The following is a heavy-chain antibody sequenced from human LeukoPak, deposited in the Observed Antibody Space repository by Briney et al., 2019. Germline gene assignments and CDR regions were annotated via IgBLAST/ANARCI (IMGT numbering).Heavy chain of an antibody. V-gene: IGHV1-69*05. D-gene: IGHD3-3*01. CDR2: IIPIFGTA. J-gene: IGHJ3*02. Sequence: SVKVSCKASGGTFSSYAISWVRQAPGQGLEWMGGIIPIFGTANYAQKFQGRVTITTDESTSTAYMELSSLRSEDTAVYYCAREPKYDFWGWTNAFDIWGQGTMVTVSS. CDR3: AREPKYDFWGWTNAFDI. CDR1: GGTFSSYA.